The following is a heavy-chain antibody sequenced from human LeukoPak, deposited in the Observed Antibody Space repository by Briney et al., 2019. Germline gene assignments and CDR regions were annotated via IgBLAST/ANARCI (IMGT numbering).Heavy chain of an antibody. CDR2: INTNTGDT. Sequence: ASVEVSYKASGYTFTAHYIHWVRQAPGQGLEWVGWINTNTGDTNTAQKFQGRLSMTRDTSISTAYMDLSGLRFDDTAVYYCGTLDKGRVDYWGQGTLVTVSS. J-gene: IGHJ4*02. CDR3: GTLDKGRVDY. V-gene: IGHV1-2*02. CDR1: GYTFTAHY. D-gene: IGHD3-10*01.